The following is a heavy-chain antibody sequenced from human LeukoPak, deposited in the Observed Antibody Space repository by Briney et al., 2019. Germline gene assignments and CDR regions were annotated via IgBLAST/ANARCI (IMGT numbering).Heavy chain of an antibody. V-gene: IGHV4-59*01. CDR2: IYYSGST. D-gene: IGHD3-3*01. CDR3: GRAGLLELDY. Sequence: SETLSLTCTVSGGSISSYYWSWIRQPPGKGLEWIGYIYYSGSTNYNPSLKSRVTISVDTSKNQFSLKLSSVTAADTAVYYCGRAGLLELDYWGQGTLVTVSS. CDR1: GGSISSYY. J-gene: IGHJ4*02.